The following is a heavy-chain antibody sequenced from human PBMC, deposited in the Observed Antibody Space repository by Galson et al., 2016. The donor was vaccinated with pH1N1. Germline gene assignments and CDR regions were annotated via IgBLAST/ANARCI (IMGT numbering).Heavy chain of an antibody. J-gene: IGHJ4*02. D-gene: IGHD4-17*01. Sequence: MHWVRQAPGQGLEWMGIINPSGGSTRYAQKFQGRVTMTRDTSTSPVYMELSSLRSEDTAVYYCARADYGDYVGYFDYWGQGTLVTVAS. CDR2: INPSGGST. CDR3: ARADYGDYVGYFDY. V-gene: IGHV1-46*01.